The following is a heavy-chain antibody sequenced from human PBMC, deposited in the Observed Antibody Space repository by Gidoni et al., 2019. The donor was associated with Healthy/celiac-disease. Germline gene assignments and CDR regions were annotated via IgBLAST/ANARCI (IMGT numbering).Heavy chain of an antibody. Sequence: QVQLVESGGGVVQPGRSLRLSCAASGFTFSSSGMHWVRQAPGKGLEWVAVIWYDGSNKYYADSVKGRFTISRDNSKNTLYLQMNSLRAEDTAVYYCARDRGYYDSSGYYTLKVSSGMDVWGQGTTVTVSS. J-gene: IGHJ6*02. D-gene: IGHD3-22*01. CDR2: IWYDGSNK. CDR3: ARDRGYYDSSGYYTLKVSSGMDV. CDR1: GFTFSSSG. V-gene: IGHV3-33*01.